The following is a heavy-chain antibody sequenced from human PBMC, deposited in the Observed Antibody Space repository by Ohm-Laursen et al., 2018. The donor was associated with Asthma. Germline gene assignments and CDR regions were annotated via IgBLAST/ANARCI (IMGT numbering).Heavy chain of an antibody. Sequence: SETLSLTCTVSGGSVSSGSYYWSWIRQPPGKGLEWIGYIYYSGSTNYNPSLKSRVTISVDTSKNQFSLKLSSVTAADTAVYYCARSYIAAAIGSWFDPWGQGTLVTVSS. CDR2: IYYSGST. CDR1: GGSVSSGSYY. J-gene: IGHJ5*02. D-gene: IGHD6-13*01. CDR3: ARSYIAAAIGSWFDP. V-gene: IGHV4-61*01.